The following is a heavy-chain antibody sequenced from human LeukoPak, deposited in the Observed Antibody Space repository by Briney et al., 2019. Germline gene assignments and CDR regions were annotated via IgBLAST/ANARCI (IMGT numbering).Heavy chain of an antibody. CDR1: GFSISRGYY. Sequence: PSETLSLICGVSGFSISRGYYWGWIRQPPGKGLERIGVIFPSGSTSGNPYYNPSLQSRVSISIDTSNNRFSLTLSSVTAADTAVYYCARLNGGPFDYWGQGTLVIVSS. CDR3: ARLNGGPFDY. D-gene: IGHD3-16*01. CDR2: IFPSGSTSGNP. J-gene: IGHJ4*02. V-gene: IGHV4-38-2*01.